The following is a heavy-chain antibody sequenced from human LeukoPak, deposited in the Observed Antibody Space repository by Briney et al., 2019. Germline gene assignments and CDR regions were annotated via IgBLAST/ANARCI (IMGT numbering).Heavy chain of an antibody. CDR2: ISYDGSNK. Sequence: PGRSLRLSCAGSGFTFSSYGSHWVRQAPGKGLEWVAVISYDGSNKYYADSVKGRFTISRDNSKNTLYLQMNSLRAEDTAVYYCAKRHAAAGKVYYDVDVWGQGTTVTVSS. J-gene: IGHJ6*02. V-gene: IGHV3-30*18. CDR1: GFTFSSYG. CDR3: AKRHAAAGKVYYDVDV. D-gene: IGHD6-13*01.